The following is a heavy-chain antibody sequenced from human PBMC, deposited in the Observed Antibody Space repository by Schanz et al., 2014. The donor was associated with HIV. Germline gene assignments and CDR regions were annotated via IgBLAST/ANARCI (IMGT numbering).Heavy chain of an antibody. J-gene: IGHJ4*02. Sequence: QVQLVQSGAEVKKPGSSVKVSCKTSGGTFSSFAINWVRQAPGQGLEWMGGIVPVLAVANYAQKFQGRVTITADESTSTGYMEMNRLVSEDTAMYYCASSRPMGLEIDFWGQGTLVTVSS. CDR2: IVPVLAVA. CDR1: GGTFSSFA. D-gene: IGHD1-1*01. CDR3: ASSRPMGLEIDF. V-gene: IGHV1-69*01.